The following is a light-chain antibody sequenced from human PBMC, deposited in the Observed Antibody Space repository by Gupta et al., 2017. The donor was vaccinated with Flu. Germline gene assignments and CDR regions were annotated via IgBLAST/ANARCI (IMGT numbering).Light chain of an antibody. CDR3: ATWDNSLSGPV. V-gene: IGLV1-51*02. Sequence: SSSNIGNNFVTWYQQLPGTAPKLVIYNNNKRPSGVPDRFSGSKSGTSATLSISGLQTGDEGDYYCATWDNSLSGPVFGGGTKPTV. CDR2: NNN. CDR1: SSNIGNNF. J-gene: IGLJ3*02.